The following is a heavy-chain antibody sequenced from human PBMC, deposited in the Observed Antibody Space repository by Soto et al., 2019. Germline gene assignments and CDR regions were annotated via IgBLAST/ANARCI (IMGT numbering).Heavy chain of an antibody. V-gene: IGHV3-7*03. CDR3: ARYFRGSGRYFFDY. D-gene: IGHD6-19*01. CDR2: INQDGSGT. J-gene: IGHJ4*02. Sequence: GGSLRLSCVASGFTFISSFMGWVRQAPGKGLKWVANINQDGSGTYYVDSVKGRFTISRDNAKNSLYLQLNSLRAEDTAVYYCARYFRGSGRYFFDYWGQGTLVTVSS. CDR1: GFTFISSF.